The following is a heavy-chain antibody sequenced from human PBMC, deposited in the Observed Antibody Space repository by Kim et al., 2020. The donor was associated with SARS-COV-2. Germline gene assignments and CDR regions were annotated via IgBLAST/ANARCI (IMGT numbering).Heavy chain of an antibody. CDR3: AREEWFGELHRLGAFDI. D-gene: IGHD3-10*01. CDR2: ISSSGSTI. J-gene: IGHJ3*02. CDR1: GFTFSDYY. V-gene: IGHV3-11*01. Sequence: GGSLRLSCAASGFTFSDYYMSWIRQAPGKGLEWVSYISSSGSTIYYADSVKGRFTISRDNAKNSLYLQMNSLRAEDTAVYYCAREEWFGELHRLGAFDIWGQGTMVTVSS.